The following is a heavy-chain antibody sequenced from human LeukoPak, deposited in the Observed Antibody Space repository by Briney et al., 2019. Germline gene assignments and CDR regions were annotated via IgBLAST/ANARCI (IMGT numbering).Heavy chain of an antibody. D-gene: IGHD3-10*01. V-gene: IGHV3-9*03. CDR3: AKSRYYGSGTYSPSAFDI. CDR2: INWNSGSI. Sequence: GGSLRLSCAASGFTFSSYWMHWVRQAPGKGLEWVSGINWNSGSIGYADSVKGRFTISRDNAKNSLYLQMNSLRAEDMALYYCAKSRYYGSGTYSPSAFDIWGQGTMVTVSS. CDR1: GFTFSSYW. J-gene: IGHJ3*02.